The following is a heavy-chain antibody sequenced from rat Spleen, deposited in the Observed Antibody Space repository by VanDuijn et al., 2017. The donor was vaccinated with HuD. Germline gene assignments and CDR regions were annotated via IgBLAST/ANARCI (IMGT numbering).Heavy chain of an antibody. Sequence: EVQLVESGGGLVQPGRSMKLSCAASGFTFSDYGMVWVLQAPTKGLEWVASISFNGVSTYYRDSVKGRFTISRDNAKSILYLQMESLRSEDTATYYFAKVTYYGYYYFDYWGQGVMVTVSS. J-gene: IGHJ2*01. D-gene: IGHD1-9*01. V-gene: IGHV5-20*01. CDR2: ISFNGVST. CDR1: GFTFSDYG. CDR3: AKVTYYGYYYFDY.